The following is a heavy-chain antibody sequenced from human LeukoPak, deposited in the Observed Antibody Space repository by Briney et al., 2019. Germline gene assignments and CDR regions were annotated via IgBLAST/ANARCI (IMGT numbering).Heavy chain of an antibody. J-gene: IGHJ6*02. V-gene: IGHV4-59*08. Sequence: PSETLSLTCAVYGWSFSGYYWSWIRQPPGKGLEWIGYIYYYGNPNYNPSLKSRVTISVDTSKNQFSLKLSSVTAADTAVYYCAKCDFWGGYPFYYGMDVWGQGTTVTVSS. CDR1: GWSFSGYY. D-gene: IGHD3-3*01. CDR3: AKCDFWGGYPFYYGMDV. CDR2: IYYYGNP.